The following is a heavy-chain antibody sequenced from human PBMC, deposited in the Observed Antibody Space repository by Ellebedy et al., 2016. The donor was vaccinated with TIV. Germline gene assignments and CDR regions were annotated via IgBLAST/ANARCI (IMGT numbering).Heavy chain of an antibody. CDR1: GFTFSSYA. D-gene: IGHD1-26*01. J-gene: IGHJ6*02. CDR2: ISGSGGST. V-gene: IGHV3-23*01. Sequence: PGGSLRLSCAASGFTFSSYAMSWVRQAPGKGLEWVSAISGSGGSTYYADSVKGRFTISRDNSKNTLYLQMNSLRAEDTAVYYCAKVVGTLRLGPTFHYHYGMDVWGQGTTVTVSS. CDR3: AKVVGTLRLGPTFHYHYGMDV.